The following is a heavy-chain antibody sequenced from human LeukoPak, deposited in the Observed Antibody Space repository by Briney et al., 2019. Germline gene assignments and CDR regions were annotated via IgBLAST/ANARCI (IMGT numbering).Heavy chain of an antibody. J-gene: IGHJ4*02. V-gene: IGHV3-15*01. CDR2: IQSKADGGTT. Sequence: GGSLRLSCAASGFTFSNAWMSWVRQAPGKGLEWVGHIQSKADGGTTVYAAPVKGRFTISRDDSQNTLYLQMNSLKTEDTAVYYCMSRAYNSSWVRDVGYWGQGTLVTVSS. CDR3: MSRAYNSSWVRDVGY. CDR1: GFTFSNAW. D-gene: IGHD6-13*01.